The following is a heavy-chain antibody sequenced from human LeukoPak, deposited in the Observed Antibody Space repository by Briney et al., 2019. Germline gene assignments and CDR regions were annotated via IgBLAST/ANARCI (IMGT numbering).Heavy chain of an antibody. CDR3: AKGTLFGVDINCYFDY. CDR2: ISGSGGST. Sequence: GGSLRLSCAASGFTFSNYAMNWVRQAPGKGLEWVSAISGSGGSTDYADSVKGRFTISRDNSKNTLYLQMNSLRAEDTAVYYCAKGTLFGVDINCYFDYWGQGTLVAVSS. V-gene: IGHV3-23*01. CDR1: GFTFSNYA. J-gene: IGHJ4*02. D-gene: IGHD3-3*01.